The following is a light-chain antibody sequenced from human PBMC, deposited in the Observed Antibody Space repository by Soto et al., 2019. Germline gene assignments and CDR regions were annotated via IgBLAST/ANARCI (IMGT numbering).Light chain of an antibody. V-gene: IGLV2-14*01. CDR1: SSDIGGYNY. CDR3: SSYKTSSTVVV. Sequence: QSVLTQPASLSGSPGQSITISCTGTSSDIGGYNYVSWYQQYPGKAPKPMIFGVSDRPSGVSNRFSGSKSGTTASLTISGLQAEDEAYYYCSSYKTSSTVVVFGGGTKVTVL. CDR2: GVS. J-gene: IGLJ2*01.